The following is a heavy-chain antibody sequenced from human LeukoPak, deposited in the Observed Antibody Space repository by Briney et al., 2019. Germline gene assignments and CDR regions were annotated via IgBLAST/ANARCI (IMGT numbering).Heavy chain of an antibody. CDR3: AREYAPGNWFDP. V-gene: IGHV1-18*01. CDR2: ISAYNGNT. Sequence: ASVKVSCKASGYTVTSYGISWVRQSPGQGLEWMVWISAYNGNTNYAQKLQGRVNMTTDTSTSTAYMELRSLGSDDTAVYYCAREYAPGNWFDPWGQGTLVTVSS. CDR1: GYTVTSYG. J-gene: IGHJ5*02. D-gene: IGHD2-8*01.